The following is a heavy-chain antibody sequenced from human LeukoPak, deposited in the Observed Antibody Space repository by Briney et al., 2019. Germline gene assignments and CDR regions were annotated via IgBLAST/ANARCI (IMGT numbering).Heavy chain of an antibody. V-gene: IGHV4-38-2*02. CDR3: ARVDSGYDQYYFDY. Sequence: SETLSLTCTVSGYSISSGYYWGCIRQPPGKGLEWIGSIYHSGSTYYNPSLKSRVTISVDTSKNQFSLKLSSVTAADTAVYYCARVDSGYDQYYFDYWGQGTLVTVSS. CDR2: IYHSGST. J-gene: IGHJ4*02. CDR1: GYSISSGYY. D-gene: IGHD5-12*01.